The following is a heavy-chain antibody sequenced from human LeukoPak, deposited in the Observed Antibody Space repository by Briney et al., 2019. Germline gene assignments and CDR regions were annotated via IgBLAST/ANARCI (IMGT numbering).Heavy chain of an antibody. Sequence: SETLSLTCTVSGGSFRTYYWTWIRQPPGKGLEWIGSIYYSGSTYYNPSLKSRVTISVDTSKNQFSLKLRYVTAADTAVYYCASYSSSFNWFDPWGQGTLVTVSS. CDR3: ASYSSSFNWFDP. J-gene: IGHJ5*02. CDR1: GGSFRTYY. D-gene: IGHD6-13*01. CDR2: IYYSGST. V-gene: IGHV4-59*04.